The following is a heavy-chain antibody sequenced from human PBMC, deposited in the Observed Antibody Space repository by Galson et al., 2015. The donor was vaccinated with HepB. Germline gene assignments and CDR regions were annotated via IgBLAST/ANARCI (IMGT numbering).Heavy chain of an antibody. CDR2: INPVNGGT. CDR3: ARAGGVTRNYYYYMDV. D-gene: IGHD2-21*02. Sequence: SVKVSCKASGYTFTAYYMHWVRQAPGQGLEWMGRINPVNGGTNYAQKFQGRVTMTRDPSISTSYMELRRLKSDDTAVYYCARAGGVTRNYYYYMDVWAKGTTVTV. CDR1: GYTFTAYY. J-gene: IGHJ6*03. V-gene: IGHV1-2*06.